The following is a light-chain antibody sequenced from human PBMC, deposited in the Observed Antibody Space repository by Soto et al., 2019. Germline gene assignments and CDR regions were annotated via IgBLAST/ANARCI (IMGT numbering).Light chain of an antibody. Sequence: EIVFTQSPGTLSWSPGERATLSCRASQSVGSNLAWYKQKPGQAPRLLIFGASSRATGVPARFTGSGSGTDFTLTISSLKPEDFETYYCQQSSTSRWTFGQGTKVDTK. CDR3: QQSSTSRWT. V-gene: IGKV3-20*01. CDR2: GAS. J-gene: IGKJ1*01. CDR1: QSVGSN.